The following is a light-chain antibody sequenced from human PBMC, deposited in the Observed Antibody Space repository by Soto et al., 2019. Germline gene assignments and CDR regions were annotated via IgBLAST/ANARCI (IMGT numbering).Light chain of an antibody. V-gene: IGLV8-61*01. CDR1: SGSVSTNYY. CDR2: NTD. Sequence: QAVVTQEPSFSVSPGRTVTLTCGLSSGSVSTNYYPSWYQQTPGQAPRALIYNTDTRSSGVPDRFSGSILGNKAALTITGAQAEDESNYYCVLYMGSGIWVFGGGTKVTVL. J-gene: IGLJ3*02. CDR3: VLYMGSGIWV.